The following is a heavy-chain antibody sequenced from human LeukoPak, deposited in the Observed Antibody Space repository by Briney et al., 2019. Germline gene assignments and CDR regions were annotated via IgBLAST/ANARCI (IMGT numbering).Heavy chain of an antibody. Sequence: GGSLRLSCAASGFTVSSNYMSWVRQAPGKGLEWVSVIYSGGSTYYADSVKGRFTISRDNSKNTLYLQMNSLRAEDTAVYYCARDGRGEIWFDPWGQGTLVTVSS. D-gene: IGHD3-10*01. CDR2: IYSGGST. CDR3: ARDGRGEIWFDP. CDR1: GFTVSSNY. J-gene: IGHJ5*02. V-gene: IGHV3-53*01.